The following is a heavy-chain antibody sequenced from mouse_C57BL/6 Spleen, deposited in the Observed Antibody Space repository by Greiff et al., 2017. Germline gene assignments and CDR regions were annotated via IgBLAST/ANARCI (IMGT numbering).Heavy chain of an antibody. CDR1: GYSITSGYY. Sequence: EVQLVESGPGLVKPSQSLSLTCSVTGYSITSGYYWNWIRQFPGNKLEWMGYISYDGSNNYNPSLKNRISITRDTSKNQFFLKLNSVTTEDTATYYGARDNYGPFAYWGQGTLVTVSA. V-gene: IGHV3-6*01. CDR2: ISYDGSN. D-gene: IGHD1-1*01. CDR3: ARDNYGPFAY. J-gene: IGHJ3*01.